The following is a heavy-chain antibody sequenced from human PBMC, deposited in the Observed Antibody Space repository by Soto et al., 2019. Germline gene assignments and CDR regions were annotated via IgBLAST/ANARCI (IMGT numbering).Heavy chain of an antibody. CDR3: ARDGATRHLWSE. CDR1: GFSFNTYS. V-gene: IGHV3-21*01. CDR2: ISRTSTYI. J-gene: IGHJ4*02. D-gene: IGHD3-3*02. Sequence: SLRLSCVASGFSFNTYSMNWVRQAPGKGLEWVSSISRTSTYIYYADSVRGRFTISRDNAENSLYLQMDSLRADDTAVYYCARDGATRHLWSEWGQGTLVTVSS.